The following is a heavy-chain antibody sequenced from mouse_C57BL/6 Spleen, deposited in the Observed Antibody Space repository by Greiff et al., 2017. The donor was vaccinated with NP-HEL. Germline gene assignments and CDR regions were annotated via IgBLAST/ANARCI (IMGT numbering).Heavy chain of an antibody. D-gene: IGHD2-3*01. Sequence: QVQLQQPGAELVRPGTSVKLSCKASGYTFTSYWMHWVKQRPGQGLEWIGVIDPSDSYTNYNQKFKGKATLTVDTSSSTAYMQLNSLTSEDSAVYYCARRGGYYPVGFDVWGTGTTVTVSS. CDR2: IDPSDSYT. CDR3: ARRGGYYPVGFDV. CDR1: GYTFTSYW. V-gene: IGHV1-59*01. J-gene: IGHJ1*03.